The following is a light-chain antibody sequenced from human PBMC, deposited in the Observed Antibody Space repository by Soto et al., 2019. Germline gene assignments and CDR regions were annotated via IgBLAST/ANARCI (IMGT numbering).Light chain of an antibody. CDR2: GAS. V-gene: IGKV3-20*01. Sequence: EVVLTQSPATLSVSPGEGVTLSCRASQGIGDTLAWYQHKPGQTPRLLIYGASSRATGIPDRFSGSGSGTDFTLTISRLEPEDFAVYYCQQYGSSPITFGQGTRLEMK. CDR1: QGIGDT. CDR3: QQYGSSPIT. J-gene: IGKJ5*01.